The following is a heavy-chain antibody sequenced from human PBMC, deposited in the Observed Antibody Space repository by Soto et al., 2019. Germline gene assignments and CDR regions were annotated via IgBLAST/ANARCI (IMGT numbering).Heavy chain of an antibody. V-gene: IGHV3-23*01. D-gene: IGHD6-13*01. J-gene: IGHJ4*02. CDR1: GFTFSSYA. Sequence: GGSLRLSCAASGFTFSSYAMSWVRQAPGKGLEWVSTISGSGGTTYYADSVKGRFTVSRDNSKNTLYLQMSSLRAEDTATYYCATPIATPGTHFWGQGTLVTVSS. CDR2: ISGSGGTT. CDR3: ATPIATPGTHF.